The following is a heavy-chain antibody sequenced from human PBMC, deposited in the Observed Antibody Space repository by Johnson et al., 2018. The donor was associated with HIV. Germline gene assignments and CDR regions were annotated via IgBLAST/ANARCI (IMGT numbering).Heavy chain of an antibody. V-gene: IGHV3-30-3*01. D-gene: IGHD6-6*01. Sequence: QMQLVESGGGVVQPGRSMRLSCAASGFPFSSYSMHWVRPAPGKGLEWVAVISYDGSNKYYADSVTGRFTISRDNSKNTLYLQMSSLRVEDTAVYCCARVRIIYSSSSHAFDIWGQGTMVTVSS. J-gene: IGHJ3*02. CDR3: ARVRIIYSSSSHAFDI. CDR1: GFPFSSYS. CDR2: ISYDGSNK.